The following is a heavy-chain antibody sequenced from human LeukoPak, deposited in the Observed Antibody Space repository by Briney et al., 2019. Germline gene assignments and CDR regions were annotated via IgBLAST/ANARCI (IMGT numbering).Heavy chain of an antibody. CDR2: ISSSSSTI. CDR3: ARVGFIVGATTFDY. Sequence: GGSLRLSCAASGFTFSSYSMNWVRQAPGKGLEWVSYISSSSSTIYYADSVKGRFTISRDNAKNSLYLQMNSLRAEDTAVYYCARVGFIVGATTFDYWGQGTLVTVSS. CDR1: GFTFSSYS. D-gene: IGHD1-26*01. J-gene: IGHJ4*02. V-gene: IGHV3-48*04.